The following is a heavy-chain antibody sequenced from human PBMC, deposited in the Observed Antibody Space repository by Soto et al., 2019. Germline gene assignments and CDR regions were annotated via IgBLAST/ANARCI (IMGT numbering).Heavy chain of an antibody. CDR1: GFTFSSYG. CDR3: TGVLADTLFDI. D-gene: IGHD2-8*02. V-gene: IGHV3-33*01. Sequence: GGSLRLSCAASGFTFSSYGMHWVRQAPGKGLEWVAVIWYDGSNKYYADSVKGRFTISRDNSKNTLYLQMNSLRAEDTAVYYCTGVLADTLFDIWGQGTMVTVSS. CDR2: IWYDGSNK. J-gene: IGHJ3*02.